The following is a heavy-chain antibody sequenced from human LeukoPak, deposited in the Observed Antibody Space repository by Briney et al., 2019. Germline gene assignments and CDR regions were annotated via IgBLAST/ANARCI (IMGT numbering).Heavy chain of an antibody. Sequence: PSETLSLTCTVSGGSISSYYWSWIRQPPGKGLEWIGYIYYSGSTNYNPSLKSRVTISVDPSKNQFPLKLSSVTAADPAVYSCARVPWPYYYASSGYHYMDVWGKGTTVTVSS. CDR1: GGSISSYY. V-gene: IGHV4-59*01. CDR2: IYYSGST. CDR3: ARVPWPYYYASSGYHYMDV. J-gene: IGHJ6*03. D-gene: IGHD3-22*01.